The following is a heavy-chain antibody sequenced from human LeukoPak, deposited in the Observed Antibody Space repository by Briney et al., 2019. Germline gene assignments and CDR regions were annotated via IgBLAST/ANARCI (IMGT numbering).Heavy chain of an antibody. Sequence: PSETLSLTCTVSGGSISSSSYYWGWIRQPPGKGLEWIGSIYYSGSTYCNPSLKSRVTISVDTSKNQFSLKLSSVTAADTAVYYCARHGDYGDYGDYFDYWGQGTLVTVSS. V-gene: IGHV4-39*01. J-gene: IGHJ4*02. D-gene: IGHD4-17*01. CDR3: ARHGDYGDYGDYFDY. CDR2: IYYSGST. CDR1: GGSISSSSYY.